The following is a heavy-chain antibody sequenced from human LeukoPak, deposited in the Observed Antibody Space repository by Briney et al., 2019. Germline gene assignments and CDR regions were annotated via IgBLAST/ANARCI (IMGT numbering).Heavy chain of an antibody. CDR3: ARVSSGSSSGWSMGY. CDR2: ISSSSSYI. D-gene: IGHD6-19*01. Sequence: PGGSLRLSCAASGFTFSSYSMNWVRQAPGKGLEWVSSISSSSSYIYYADSVKGRFTISRDNAKNSLYLQMNSLRAEDTAVYYCARVSSGSSSGWSMGYWGQGTLVTVSS. J-gene: IGHJ4*02. V-gene: IGHV3-21*01. CDR1: GFTFSSYS.